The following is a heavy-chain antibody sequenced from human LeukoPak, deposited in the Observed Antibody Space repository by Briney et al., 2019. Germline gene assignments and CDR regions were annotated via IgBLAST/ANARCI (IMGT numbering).Heavy chain of an antibody. J-gene: IGHJ4*02. CDR3: ARDLSYIGGNTLGYLDS. CDR1: GFTFSNYA. D-gene: IGHD1-26*01. CDR2: ISGSGDST. V-gene: IGHV3-23*01. Sequence: GGSLRLSCAASGFTFSNYAMNWVRQAPGKGLEWVSVISGSGDSTYYTDSVKGRFTISRDNSKSTLYLQMNSLRAEDTAVYYCARDLSYIGGNTLGYLDSWGQGALATVSS.